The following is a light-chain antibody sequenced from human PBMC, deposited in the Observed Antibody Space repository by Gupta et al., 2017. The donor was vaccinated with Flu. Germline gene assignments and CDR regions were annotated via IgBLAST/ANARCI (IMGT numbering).Light chain of an antibody. CDR3: QQDDDWPS. V-gene: IGKV3-15*01. J-gene: IGKJ4*01. CDR2: DAS. Sequence: SPATLSVSPWERATLSCSASQSVSSNLAWYQQKPGQPPRLLIHDASTRATDIPARFSGSGSGTEFTLTISSLQSEDFALYFCQQDDDWPSFGGGTTVGIK. CDR1: QSVSSN.